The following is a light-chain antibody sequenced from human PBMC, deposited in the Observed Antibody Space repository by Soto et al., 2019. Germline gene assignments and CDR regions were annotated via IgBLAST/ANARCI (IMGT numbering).Light chain of an antibody. V-gene: IGKV3-20*01. J-gene: IGKJ2*01. CDR1: QSVSKYY. CDR2: GAS. Sequence: EIVLTQSPGTLSLSPGERASLSCRASQSVSKYYLAWYQVKPGQAPRLVIYGASSRATGIPDRFNGGGSGTDFTLTISRLEPEDFAVYYCQQYVMPPYTFSQGTKVDIK. CDR3: QQYVMPPYT.